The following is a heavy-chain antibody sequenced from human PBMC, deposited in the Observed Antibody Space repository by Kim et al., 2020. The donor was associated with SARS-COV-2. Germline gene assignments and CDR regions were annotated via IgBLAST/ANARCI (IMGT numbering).Heavy chain of an antibody. V-gene: IGHV4-31*02. CDR3: ARGGTIFGVVMSPFDY. D-gene: IGHD3-3*01. J-gene: IGHJ4*02. Sequence: PSLKSRVAISVDTSKNQFSLKLSSGTAADTAVYYCARGGTIFGVVMSPFDYWGQGTLVTVSS.